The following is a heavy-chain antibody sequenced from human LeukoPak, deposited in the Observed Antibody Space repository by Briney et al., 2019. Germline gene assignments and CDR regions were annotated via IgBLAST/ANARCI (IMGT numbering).Heavy chain of an antibody. CDR3: AREVTTVAWHGPFDY. J-gene: IGHJ4*02. D-gene: IGHD1-1*01. CDR1: GYTLTELS. V-gene: IGHV1-24*01. Sequence: GASVKVSCKVSGYTLTELSMHWVRQAPGKGLEWMGRFDPEDGETIYAQKFQGRVTMTADISTDTVYMELSSLRAEDTAVYYCAREVTTVAWHGPFDYWGQGTLVTVSS. CDR2: FDPEDGET.